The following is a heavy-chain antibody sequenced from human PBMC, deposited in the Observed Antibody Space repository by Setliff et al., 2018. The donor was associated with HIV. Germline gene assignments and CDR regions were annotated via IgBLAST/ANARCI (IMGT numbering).Heavy chain of an antibody. J-gene: IGHJ6*02. V-gene: IGHV3-66*01. D-gene: IGHD5-18*01. CDR3: ARDTAMVPYYYYGMDV. CDR2: IYSGGST. CDR1: GFTVSSNY. Sequence: GGSLSLSCAASGFTVSSNYMSWVRQAPGKGLEWVSVIYSGGSTYYADSVKGRFTISRDNSKNTLYLQMNSLRAEDTAVYYCARDTAMVPYYYYGMDVWGQGTTVTVSS.